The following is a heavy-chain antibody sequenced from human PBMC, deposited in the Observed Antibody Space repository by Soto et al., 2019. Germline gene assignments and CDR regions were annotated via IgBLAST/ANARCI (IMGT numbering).Heavy chain of an antibody. CDR1: GFTLNDYY. J-gene: IGHJ4*02. CDR3: VRLGSRRYFDF. D-gene: IGHD3-9*01. Sequence: QVQVVESGGGLVKPGGSLRLSCTTSGFTLNDYYMSWVRQAPGKGLEYISYISSLNSYNNYADSVKGRFTISTDRATNSLHLQMTSLRSDDTAVYYCVRLGSRRYFDFWGRGTLVTVSS. V-gene: IGHV3-11*06. CDR2: ISSLNSYN.